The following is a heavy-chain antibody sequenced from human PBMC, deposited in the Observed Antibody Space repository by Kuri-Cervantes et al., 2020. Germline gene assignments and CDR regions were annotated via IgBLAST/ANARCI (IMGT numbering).Heavy chain of an antibody. CDR2: MNPNSGNT. CDR3: ARTGGEGYTSDEAFDI. D-gene: IGHD5-24*01. V-gene: IGHV1-8*01. J-gene: IGHJ3*02. Sequence: ASVKVSCKASGYTFTRYDINWVRQATGQGLEWMGWMNPNSGNTGYAQKFQGRVTMTRDTAISTAYMELSSLRSEDTAVYYCARTGGEGYTSDEAFDIWGQGTMVTVSS. CDR1: GYTFTRYD.